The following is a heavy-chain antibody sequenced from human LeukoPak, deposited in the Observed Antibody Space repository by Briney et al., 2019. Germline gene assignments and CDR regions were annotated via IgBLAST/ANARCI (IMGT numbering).Heavy chain of an antibody. D-gene: IGHD3-10*01. Sequence: GGSLRLSCAASGFTFSAYSMNWVRQAPGKGLEWVSSTTPSSSSIFYAGSVKGRFTISRDNAKNLLYLQMSSLRAEDTAVYYCARSPNYKGYFDYWGQGTLVTVSS. V-gene: IGHV3-21*06. CDR3: ARSPNYKGYFDY. CDR2: TTPSSSSI. CDR1: GFTFSAYS. J-gene: IGHJ4*02.